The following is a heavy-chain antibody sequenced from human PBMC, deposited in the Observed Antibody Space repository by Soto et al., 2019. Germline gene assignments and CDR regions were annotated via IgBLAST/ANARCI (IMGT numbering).Heavy chain of an antibody. V-gene: IGHV3-74*01. CDR2: ISTDASST. CDR3: ARLPNKSPQN. Sequence: EVQLVESGGGLVQPGGSLRLSCAASGFTFSSYWMHWVRQAPGKGLVWVSSISTDASSTSYADPVKGRFTISRDNAKNTLYLQMNSVIAEGAAVYYCARLPNKSPQNWGQGTLVIVSP. J-gene: IGHJ1*01. CDR1: GFTFSSYW.